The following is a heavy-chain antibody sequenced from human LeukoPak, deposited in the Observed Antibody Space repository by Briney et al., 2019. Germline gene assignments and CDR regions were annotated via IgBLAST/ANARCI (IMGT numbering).Heavy chain of an antibody. CDR2: IYSGGST. CDR3: ARDGHPHDYGDYYLDY. J-gene: IGHJ4*02. Sequence: GGSLRLSCAASGFTVSSNYMSWVRQAPGKGLEWVSVIYSGGSTYYADSVKGRFTISRDDSKNTLYLQMNSLRAEDTAVYYCARDGHPHDYGDYYLDYWGQGTLVTVSS. CDR1: GFTVSSNY. V-gene: IGHV3-53*01. D-gene: IGHD4-17*01.